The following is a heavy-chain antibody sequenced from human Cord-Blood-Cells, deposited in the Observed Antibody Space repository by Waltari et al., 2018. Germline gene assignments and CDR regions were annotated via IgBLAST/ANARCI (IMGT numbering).Heavy chain of an antibody. D-gene: IGHD2-21*01. CDR3: ATVIALLGPRGRDAFDI. V-gene: IGHV1-24*01. Sequence: QVQLVQSGAEVKKPGASVKVSCKVSGYTLTELSMHWVRQAPGKGLEWMGGFAPEDGETIYAQKFQGRVTMTEDTSTDTAYMELSSLRSEDTAVYYCATVIALLGPRGRDAFDIWGQGTMVTVSS. CDR2: FAPEDGET. J-gene: IGHJ3*02. CDR1: GYTLTELS.